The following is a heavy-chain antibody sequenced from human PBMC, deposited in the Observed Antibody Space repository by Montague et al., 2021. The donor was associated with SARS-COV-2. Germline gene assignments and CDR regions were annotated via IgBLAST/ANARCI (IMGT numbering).Heavy chain of an antibody. Sequence: SLRLSCAASGFTVSSNHMSWVRQAPGKGLEWVSVIYSGGTTYYADSVKGRFTISRDNSKNTLYLQMNSLRAEDTAVYYCARGGGGFALDYWGQGTLVTVSS. V-gene: IGHV3-66*01. CDR2: IYSGGTT. J-gene: IGHJ4*02. CDR1: GFTVSSNH. CDR3: ARGGGGFALDY. D-gene: IGHD4-23*01.